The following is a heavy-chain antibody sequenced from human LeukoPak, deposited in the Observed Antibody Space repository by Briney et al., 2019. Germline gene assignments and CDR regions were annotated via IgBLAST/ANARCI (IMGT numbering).Heavy chain of an antibody. CDR2: IIPILGIA. Sequence: SVKVSCKASGGTFSSYAISWVRQAPGQGLEWMGRIIPILGIANYAQKFQGRVTITADESTSTAYMELSSLRSEDTAVYYCARGYYDSPSDAFDIWGQGTMVTVSS. CDR1: GGTFSSYA. V-gene: IGHV1-69*04. D-gene: IGHD3-22*01. CDR3: ARGYYDSPSDAFDI. J-gene: IGHJ3*02.